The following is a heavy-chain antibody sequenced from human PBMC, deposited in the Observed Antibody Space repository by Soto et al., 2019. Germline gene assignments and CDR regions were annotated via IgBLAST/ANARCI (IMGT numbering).Heavy chain of an antibody. Sequence: SETLSLTCTISGGSISSHFWTWIRQSPGKGLEWIGYIYQSGTTNYNPSLKSRVTISVDTSKNQFSLKLSSVTAADTAVYYCARSSAVITTLDYFDYWGQGTLVTVSS. D-gene: IGHD3-22*01. J-gene: IGHJ4*02. CDR2: IYQSGTT. V-gene: IGHV4-4*08. CDR3: ARSSAVITTLDYFDY. CDR1: GGSISSHF.